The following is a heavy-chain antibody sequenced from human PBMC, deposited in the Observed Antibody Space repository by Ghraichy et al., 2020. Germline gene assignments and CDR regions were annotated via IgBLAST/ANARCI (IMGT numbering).Heavy chain of an antibody. CDR1: GFTFSSYW. Sequence: GGSRRLSCAASGFTFSSYWMHWVRQAPGKGLVWVSRINGDGSSTTYADSVKGRFTISRDNAKSTLYLQMNSLTAEDTAVYYCSRDRYYNMDAWGQGTTVTVSS. J-gene: IGHJ6*02. CDR3: SRDRYYNMDA. V-gene: IGHV3-74*01. CDR2: INGDGSST.